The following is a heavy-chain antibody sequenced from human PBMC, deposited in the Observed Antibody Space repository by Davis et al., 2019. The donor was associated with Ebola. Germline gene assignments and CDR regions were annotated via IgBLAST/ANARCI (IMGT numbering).Heavy chain of an antibody. V-gene: IGHV3-33*01. Sequence: PGGSLRLSCAPSGFTSSSYGMPWVRQAPGKGLEWVAVIWYDGSNKYYADSVKGRFTIPRDNSKNTLYLQMNSLRAEDTAVYYCAREGGVVDTAMVIMHYYYGMDVWGKGTTVTVSS. CDR3: AREGGVVDTAMVIMHYYYGMDV. CDR1: GFTSSSYG. D-gene: IGHD5-18*01. CDR2: IWYDGSNK. J-gene: IGHJ6*04.